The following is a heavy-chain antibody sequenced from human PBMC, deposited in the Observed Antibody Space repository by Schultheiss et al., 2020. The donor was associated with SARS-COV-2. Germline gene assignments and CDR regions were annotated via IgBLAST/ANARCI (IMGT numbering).Heavy chain of an antibody. J-gene: IGHJ4*02. D-gene: IGHD3-10*01. CDR3: ARGLWFGEFLDY. V-gene: IGHV4-39*01. CDR2: IYYTGAK. Sequence: SETLSLTCTVSGGSINEKYCGWIRQPPGQGLEWIGSIYYTGAKYYNPSLKSRVMISVDTSKNQFSLKLSSVTAADTAVYYCARGLWFGEFLDYWGQGTLVT. CDR1: GGSINEKY.